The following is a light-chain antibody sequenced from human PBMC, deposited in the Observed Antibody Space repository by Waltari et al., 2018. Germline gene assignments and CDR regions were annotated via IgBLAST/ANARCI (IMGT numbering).Light chain of an antibody. CDR2: GNS. V-gene: IGLV1-40*01. Sequence: QSGLTQPPSVSGAPGQRVTISCTGSSSNLGAGYDVHWYQLLPGTAPKLLIYGNSPPPSGVPDRFFGSKSGTSASLAITGLQSEDEAGYYCQSYDSSLSGSVFGGGTKLTVL. CDR3: QSYDSSLSGSV. J-gene: IGLJ2*01. CDR1: SSNLGAGYD.